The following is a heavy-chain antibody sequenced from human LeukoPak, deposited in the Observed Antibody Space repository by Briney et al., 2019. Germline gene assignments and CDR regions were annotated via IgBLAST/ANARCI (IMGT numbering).Heavy chain of an antibody. CDR1: GGSFSGYY. V-gene: IGHV4-34*01. CDR2: INNSGST. J-gene: IGHJ4*02. D-gene: IGHD1-1*01. Sequence: SETLSLTCTVYGGSFSGYYWSWIRQPPGKGLEWIGDINNSGSTNYNPSLKSRGTISVDTSKNHSSLLLSPVTAAATTVYYCPRGERTTSLRWSYYFDYWGQGTLVTVSS. CDR3: PRGERTTSLRWSYYFDY.